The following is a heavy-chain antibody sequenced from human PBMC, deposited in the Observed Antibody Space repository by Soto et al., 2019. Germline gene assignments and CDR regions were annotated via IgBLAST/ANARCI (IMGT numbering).Heavy chain of an antibody. CDR3: ARISYCSGGSCYFDAFDI. V-gene: IGHV3-11*06. J-gene: IGHJ3*02. Sequence: QVQLVESGGGLVKPGGSLRLSCAASGFTFSDSYMSWIRQAPGKGLEWVSYISSSSSYTNYADSVKGRFTISRDNAKNSLYLQMNSLRAEDTAVYYCARISYCSGGSCYFDAFDISCQGTMVTVSS. D-gene: IGHD2-15*01. CDR2: ISSSSSYT. CDR1: GFTFSDSY.